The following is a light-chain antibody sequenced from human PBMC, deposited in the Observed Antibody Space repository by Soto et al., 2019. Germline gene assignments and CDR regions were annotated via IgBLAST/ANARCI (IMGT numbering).Light chain of an antibody. J-gene: IGKJ4*01. CDR2: DAS. CDR1: QSISSW. CDR3: QQRSNWPLT. Sequence: TQSPSTLSASVGDRVTITCRASQSISSWLAWYQQKPGQAPRLLIYDASSRATGIPARFSGSGSGTDFTLTISSLEPEDFAVYYCQQRSNWPLTFGGGTKVDIK. V-gene: IGKV3-11*01.